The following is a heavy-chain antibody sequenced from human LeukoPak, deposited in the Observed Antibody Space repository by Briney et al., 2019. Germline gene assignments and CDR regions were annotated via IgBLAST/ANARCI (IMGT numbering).Heavy chain of an antibody. V-gene: IGHV4-59*01. D-gene: IGHD6-13*01. CDR2: IYDSGST. CDR1: GGSIRSYY. Sequence: SETLSLTCTVSGGSIRSYYWNWIRQPPGKGLEWIGYIYDSGSTNYNPSLKSRVTISVDMSKNQFSLKVSSVTAADTAVYYCARDYAGSSSWNGFDPWGQGTLVTVAS. CDR3: ARDYAGSSSWNGFDP. J-gene: IGHJ5*02.